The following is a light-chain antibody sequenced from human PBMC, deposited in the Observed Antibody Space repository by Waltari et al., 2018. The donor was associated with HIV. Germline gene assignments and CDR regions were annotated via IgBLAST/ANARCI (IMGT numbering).Light chain of an antibody. J-gene: IGLJ3*02. V-gene: IGLV3-10*01. CDR3: YSTDSSGSRWV. CDR1: ALPKKS. CDR2: EDS. Sequence: SDELTQPPSASVSPGPTARITCSGDALPKKSAYWYQQKSGQAPVLVIYEDSKRPSVIPERFSGSSAGTMATLTINEAQVEDEADYYCYSTDSSGSRWVFGGGTKLTVL.